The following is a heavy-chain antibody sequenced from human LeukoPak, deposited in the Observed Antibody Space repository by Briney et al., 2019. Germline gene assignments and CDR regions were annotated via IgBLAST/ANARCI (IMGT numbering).Heavy chain of an antibody. Sequence: VASVKVSCKASGYTFTGYYMHWVRQAPGQGIEWMGWINPNSGGTNYAQKFQGRVTMTRDTSISTAYMELSRLRSDDTAVYYCARVEVRGVIIAGDAFDIWGQGTMVTVSS. D-gene: IGHD3-10*01. CDR1: GYTFTGYY. CDR2: INPNSGGT. V-gene: IGHV1-2*02. J-gene: IGHJ3*02. CDR3: ARVEVRGVIIAGDAFDI.